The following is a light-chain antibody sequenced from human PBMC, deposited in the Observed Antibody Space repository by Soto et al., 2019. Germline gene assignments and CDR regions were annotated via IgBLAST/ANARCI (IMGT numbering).Light chain of an antibody. V-gene: IGLV6-57*04. CDR2: EDN. CDR1: SGSIASNY. J-gene: IGLJ2*01. Sequence: NFMLTQPHSVSESPGKTVTISCTRSSGSIASNYVQWYQQRPGSAPTTVIYEDNQRPSGVPDRFSGSIDSSSNSASLTISGLKTEDEADYYSQSYDSSNRPVVFGGGTKLTVL. CDR3: QSYDSSNRPVV.